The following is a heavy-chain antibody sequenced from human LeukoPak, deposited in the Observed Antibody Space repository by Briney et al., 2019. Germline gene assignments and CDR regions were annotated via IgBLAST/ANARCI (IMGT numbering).Heavy chain of an antibody. CDR3: AREGSGYGY. Sequence: KPSETLSLTCTVSGGSISGSSFYWGWVRQAPGKGLEWIGSIYHIGKTFYNPSLKSRVTMSVDTSKNQFSLKLNSVTAADTAVYYCAREGSGYGYWGQGTLVTVSS. CDR1: GGSISGSSFY. D-gene: IGHD3-22*01. J-gene: IGHJ4*02. V-gene: IGHV4-39*07. CDR2: IYHIGKT.